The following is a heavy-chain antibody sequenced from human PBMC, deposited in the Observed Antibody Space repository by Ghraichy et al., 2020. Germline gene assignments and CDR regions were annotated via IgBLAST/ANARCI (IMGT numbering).Heavy chain of an antibody. V-gene: IGHV3-13*01. CDR2: IGTAGDT. CDR1: GFTVSRTH. CDR3: ARSGQSYFHGLDV. J-gene: IGHJ6*02. D-gene: IGHD1-14*01. Sequence: GESLNISCAASGFTVSRTHMAWVRQATGKALEWVSAIGTAGDTHYADSVKGRFTISREDAKNTLYLQMNSLRAGDTAVYYCARSGQSYFHGLDVWGQGTTVTVSS.